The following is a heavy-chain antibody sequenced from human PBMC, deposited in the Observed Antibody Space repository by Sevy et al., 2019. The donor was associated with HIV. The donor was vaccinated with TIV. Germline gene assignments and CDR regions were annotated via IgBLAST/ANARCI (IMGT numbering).Heavy chain of an antibody. CDR2: VNSDGSST. CDR3: VAANTWQDY. V-gene: IGHV3-74*01. CDR1: GFTFSSYW. D-gene: IGHD2-15*01. J-gene: IGHJ4*02. Sequence: QLGGSLRLSCAASGFTFSSYWMHWVRQAPGKGPVWVSGVNSDGSSTNYADSVKGRFTMSRDSAKNTLYLQMNSLRAEDTAVYFCVAANTWQDYWGQGTLVTVSS.